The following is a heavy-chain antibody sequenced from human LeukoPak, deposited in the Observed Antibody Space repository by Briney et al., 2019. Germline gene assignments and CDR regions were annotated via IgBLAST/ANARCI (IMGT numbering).Heavy chain of an antibody. CDR2: INTNTGNP. D-gene: IGHD4-17*01. CDR1: GYTFTSYA. J-gene: IGHJ4*02. Sequence: ASVKVSCKAPGYTFTSYAMNWVRQAPGQGLELMGWINTNTGNPTYAQGFTGRFVFSLDTSVSTAYLQISSLKAEDTAVCYCARDYGDYDFDYWGQGTLVTVSS. V-gene: IGHV7-4-1*02. CDR3: ARDYGDYDFDY.